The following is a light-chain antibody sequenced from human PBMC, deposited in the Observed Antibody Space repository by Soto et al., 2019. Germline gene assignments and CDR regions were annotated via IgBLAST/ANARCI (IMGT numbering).Light chain of an antibody. V-gene: IGLV2-14*01. CDR2: DVS. CDR3: NSYTTSSSLYV. J-gene: IGLJ1*01. Sequence: QSALTQPASGSGSPGQSITIPCTGTSSDIGVYDHVSWYQQHPGKAPKLMVYDVSNRPSGVSDRFSGSKAANTASLTISGLQAEDEADYYCNSYTTSSSLYVFGTGTKLTV. CDR1: SSDIGVYDH.